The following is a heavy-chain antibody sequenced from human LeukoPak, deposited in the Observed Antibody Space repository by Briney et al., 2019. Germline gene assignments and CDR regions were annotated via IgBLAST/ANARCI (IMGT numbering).Heavy chain of an antibody. CDR3: ARRGAAAGTAHFDY. Sequence: SETLSLTCAVYGGSFSGYYWSWIRQPPGKGLEWIGEINHSRSTNYNPSLKSRVTISVDTSKNQFSLKLSSVTAADTAVYYCARRGAAAGTAHFDYWGQGTLVTVSS. CDR1: GGSFSGYY. V-gene: IGHV4-34*01. J-gene: IGHJ4*02. CDR2: INHSRST. D-gene: IGHD6-13*01.